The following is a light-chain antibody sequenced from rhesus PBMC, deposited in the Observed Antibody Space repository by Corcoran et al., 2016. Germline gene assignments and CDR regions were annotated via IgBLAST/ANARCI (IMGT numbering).Light chain of an antibody. Sequence: DIQMTQSPSSLSASVGDRVTITCRASENVNNYLHWYQQKPGKAPNLLIYKASTLQSVVPSRFSGSGSGTDYTFTISSLQPEDVATYYCQQGYGTPFTFGPGTKLDIK. J-gene: IGKJ3*01. CDR3: QQGYGTPFT. CDR1: ENVNNY. CDR2: KAS. V-gene: IGKV1-74*01.